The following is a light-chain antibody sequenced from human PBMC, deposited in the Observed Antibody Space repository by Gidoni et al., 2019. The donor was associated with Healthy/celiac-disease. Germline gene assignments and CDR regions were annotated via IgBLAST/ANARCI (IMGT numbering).Light chain of an antibody. V-gene: IGKV1-39*01. J-gene: IGKJ2*02. CDR2: AAS. Sequence: DIQMTQSPSSLSASVGDRVTITCRASQSISSYLNWYQQKPGKAPKLLIYAASSLQSGVPSRFSGSVSGTDFTLTISSLQPEDFATYYCQQSYSTPLWTFGQGTKLEIK. CDR1: QSISSY. CDR3: QQSYSTPLWT.